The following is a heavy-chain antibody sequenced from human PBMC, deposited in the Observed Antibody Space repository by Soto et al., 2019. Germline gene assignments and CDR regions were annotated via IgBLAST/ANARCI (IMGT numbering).Heavy chain of an antibody. Sequence: QLQLQESGPGLVKPSETLSLICTVSGGYISGYYWNWIRQPPGKGLEWIGFVYDSGTSYNASLTSRLTISIDTSKTQFSLTLSTVTAADTAVYYCARQLERAGSYSYDIWGQGIMVTVSS. CDR3: ARQLERAGSYSYDI. D-gene: IGHD1-1*01. CDR1: GGYISGYY. CDR2: VYDSGT. V-gene: IGHV4-59*01. J-gene: IGHJ3*02.